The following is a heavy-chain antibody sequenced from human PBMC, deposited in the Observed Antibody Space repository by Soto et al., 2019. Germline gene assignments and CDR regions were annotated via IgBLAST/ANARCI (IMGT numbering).Heavy chain of an antibody. V-gene: IGHV1-18*01. CDR2: ISAHTGSS. Sequence: GASVKVSCKASGYTFTRSGMSWVRQDPGQGLEGMGWISAHTGSSEYAQRFQGRVTMTTDRYTSTAYMEQRSLGSDDPAVYYWARSFFYPGSYSRCYSFYAFDFWGPGTLVTVSS. CDR3: ARSFFYPGSYSRCYSFYAFDF. J-gene: IGHJ3*01. D-gene: IGHD3-22*01. CDR1: GYTFTRSG.